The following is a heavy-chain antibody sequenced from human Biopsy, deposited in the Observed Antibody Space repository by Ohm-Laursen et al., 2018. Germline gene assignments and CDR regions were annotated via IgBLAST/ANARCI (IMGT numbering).Heavy chain of an antibody. CDR2: IYNDVST. D-gene: IGHD7-27*01. CDR1: GASVSSGSYD. J-gene: IGHJ4*02. Sequence: TLSLTCPVSGASVSSGSYDWSWIRQPPGKGLEWIGNIYNDVSTNYNPSLKSRATISVDTSKNQFSLKVISVTAADTAVYYCARLTGDPSYWGQGILVTVSS. CDR3: ARLTGDPSY. V-gene: IGHV4-61*01.